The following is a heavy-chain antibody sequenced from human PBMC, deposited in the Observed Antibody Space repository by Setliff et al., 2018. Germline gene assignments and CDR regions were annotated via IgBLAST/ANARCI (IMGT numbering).Heavy chain of an antibody. Sequence: PGGSLRLSCAASGFTFSSYSMNWVRKAPGKGLEWVSGISGSGDKTYYADSVKGRFTISRDNSKNTLYLQMNSLRAEDTAIYYCAKIWGAYCTGNRCHSDPPHWDNWGQGTLVTVSS. CDR2: ISGSGDKT. CDR1: GFTFSSYS. D-gene: IGHD2-15*01. CDR3: AKIWGAYCTGNRCHSDPPHWDN. V-gene: IGHV3-23*01. J-gene: IGHJ4*02.